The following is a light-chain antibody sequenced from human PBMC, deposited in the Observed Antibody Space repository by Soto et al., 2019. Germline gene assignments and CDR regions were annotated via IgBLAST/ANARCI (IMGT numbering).Light chain of an antibody. CDR1: QSVSSN. Sequence: EIVMTQSTATLSVSPGERATLSCRASQSVSSNLAWYQQKPGQAPRLLIYGASTRATGIPARFSGSGSGTDFTLTISSLQPDDFATYYCQQYNTYPWTFGQGTKVDIK. CDR3: QQYNTYPWT. V-gene: IGKV3-15*01. J-gene: IGKJ1*01. CDR2: GAS.